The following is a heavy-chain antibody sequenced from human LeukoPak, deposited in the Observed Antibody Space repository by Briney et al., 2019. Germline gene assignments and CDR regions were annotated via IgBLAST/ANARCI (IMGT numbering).Heavy chain of an antibody. V-gene: IGHV3-23*01. CDR2: LSDNGGSP. CDR1: GFTFSNYA. Sequence: PGGSLRLSCAASGFTFSNYAMSWVRQAPGKGLEWVSSLSDNGGSPYYADSVKGRFTISRDNSKNTLYLHMNSLRVEDTAVYYCAKDPETYSSRWFDSWGQGTLVTVYS. D-gene: IGHD2-21*01. CDR3: AKDPETYSSRWFDS. J-gene: IGHJ5*01.